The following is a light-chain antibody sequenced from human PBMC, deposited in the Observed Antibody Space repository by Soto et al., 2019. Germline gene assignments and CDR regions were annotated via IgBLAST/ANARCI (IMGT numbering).Light chain of an antibody. CDR3: CSYAGSYTYV. Sequence: QSVLTQPPSASGSPGQSVTISCTGTSSDVGDNYVSWYQQHLGKAPKLIIYEVSQRPSRVPDRFSGYKSGNTASLTISGLPAEDEADHYCCSYAGSYTYVFGTGTKVTVL. V-gene: IGLV2-8*01. CDR2: EVS. J-gene: IGLJ1*01. CDR1: SSDVGDNY.